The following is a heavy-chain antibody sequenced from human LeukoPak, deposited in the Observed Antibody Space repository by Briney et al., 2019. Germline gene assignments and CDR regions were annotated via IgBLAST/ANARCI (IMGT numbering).Heavy chain of an antibody. CDR1: GYTFTSYG. J-gene: IGHJ6*03. V-gene: IGHV1-18*01. Sequence: ASVKVSCKASGYTFTSYGISWVRQAPGQGLEWMGWISAYNGNTNYAQKLQGRVTVTTDTSTSTAYMELRSLRSDDTAVYYCARDVGTYYIYYYYYMDVWGKGTTVTVSS. CDR2: ISAYNGNT. CDR3: ARDVGTYYIYYYYYMDV. D-gene: IGHD3-10*01.